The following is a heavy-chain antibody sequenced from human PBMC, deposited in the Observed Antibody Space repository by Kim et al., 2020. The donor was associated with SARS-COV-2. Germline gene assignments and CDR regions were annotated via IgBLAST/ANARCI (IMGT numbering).Heavy chain of an antibody. Sequence: SETLSLTCTVSGGSISSSSYYWGWIRQPPGKGLEWIGSIYYSGSTYYNPSLKSRVTISVDTSKNQFSLKLSSVTAADTAVYYCARPGYSYGYGMDVWGQGTTVTVSS. CDR1: GGSISSSSYY. CDR2: IYYSGST. J-gene: IGHJ6*02. D-gene: IGHD5-18*01. CDR3: ARPGYSYGYGMDV. V-gene: IGHV4-39*01.